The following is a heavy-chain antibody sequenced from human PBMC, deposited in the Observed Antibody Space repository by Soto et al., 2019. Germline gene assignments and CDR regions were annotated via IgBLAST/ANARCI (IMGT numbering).Heavy chain of an antibody. CDR3: AREQSDYYGDYDGDYYYYMDV. V-gene: IGHV4-4*02. CDR2: IYHSGST. D-gene: IGHD4-17*01. Sequence: SETLSLTCAVSGGSISSSNWWSWVRQPPGKGLEWIGEIYHSGSTNYNPSLKSRVTISVDKSKNQFSLKLSSVTAADTAVYYCAREQSDYYGDYDGDYYYYMDVWGKGTTVTVSS. J-gene: IGHJ6*03. CDR1: GGSISSSNW.